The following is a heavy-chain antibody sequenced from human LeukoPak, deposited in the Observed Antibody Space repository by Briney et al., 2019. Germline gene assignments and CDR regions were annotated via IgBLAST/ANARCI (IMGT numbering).Heavy chain of an antibody. CDR3: ASQRRRRGKGYYFDY. CDR2: IYYSGST. Sequence: SQTLSLTCTVSGGSISSGGYYWSWIRQHPGKGLEWIGYIYYSGSTYYNPSLKSRVTISVDTSKNQFSLKLSSVTAADTAVYYCASQRRRRGKGYYFDYWGQGTLVTVSS. J-gene: IGHJ4*02. D-gene: IGHD3-16*01. CDR1: GGSISSGGYY. V-gene: IGHV4-31*03.